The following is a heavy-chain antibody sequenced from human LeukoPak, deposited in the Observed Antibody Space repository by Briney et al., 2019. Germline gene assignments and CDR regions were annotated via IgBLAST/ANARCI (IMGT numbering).Heavy chain of an antibody. J-gene: IGHJ5*02. D-gene: IGHD3-10*01. V-gene: IGHV4-34*01. CDR1: GGSFSGYY. Sequence: SETLSLTCAVYGGSFSGYYWSWIRQPPGKGLEWIGEINHSGSTNYNPSLKSRVTIPVDTSKNQFSLKLSSVTAADTAVYYCARASMVRGVRRFDPWGQGTLVTVSS. CDR2: INHSGST. CDR3: ARASMVRGVRRFDP.